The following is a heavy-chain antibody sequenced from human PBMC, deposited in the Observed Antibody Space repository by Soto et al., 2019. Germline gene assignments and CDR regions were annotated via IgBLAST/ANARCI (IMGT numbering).Heavy chain of an antibody. CDR3: ARFPAY. CDR1: GYSIISDYY. V-gene: IGHV4-38-2*02. J-gene: IGHJ4*02. CDR2: FYHTGST. Sequence: SETLSLTCTVSGYSIISDYYWGWIRQPPGNGLEWIGSFYHTGSTHYNPSLKSRVTISVDTSKNQFSLKLTSVTAADTAVYFCARFPAYWRKGSLVTVSS.